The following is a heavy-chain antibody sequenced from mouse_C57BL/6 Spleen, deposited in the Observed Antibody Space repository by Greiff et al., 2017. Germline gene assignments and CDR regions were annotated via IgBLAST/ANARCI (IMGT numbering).Heavy chain of an antibody. CDR3: ARGKIYYDYPAWFAY. J-gene: IGHJ3*01. D-gene: IGHD2-4*01. CDR2: IYPGSGST. CDR1: GYTFTSYW. Sequence: VQLQQPGAELVKPGASVKMSCKASGYTFTSYWITWVKQRPGQGLEWIGDIYPGSGSTNYNEKFKSKATLTVDTSSSTAYMQLSSLTSEDSAIYYCARGKIYYDYPAWFAYWGQGTLVTVSA. V-gene: IGHV1-55*01.